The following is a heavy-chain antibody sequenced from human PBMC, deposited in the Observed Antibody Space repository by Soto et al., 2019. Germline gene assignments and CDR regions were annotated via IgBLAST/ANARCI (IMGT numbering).Heavy chain of an antibody. CDR1: GYSFTSYW. CDR3: ARSLSVLRFLEWLSQGNAFDI. D-gene: IGHD3-3*01. J-gene: IGHJ3*02. V-gene: IGHV5-51*01. Sequence: LGESLKISCKGSGYSFTSYWIGWVRQMPGKGLEWMGIIYPGDSDTRYSPSFQGQVTISADKSISTAYLQWSSLKASDTAMYYCARSLSVLRFLEWLSQGNAFDIWGQGTMVTVSS. CDR2: IYPGDSDT.